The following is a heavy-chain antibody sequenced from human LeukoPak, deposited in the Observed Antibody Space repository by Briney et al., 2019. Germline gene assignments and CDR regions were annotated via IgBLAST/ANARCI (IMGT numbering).Heavy chain of an antibody. CDR3: ARGSRAMVRGTPIIDYYYMDV. CDR2: INHSGST. D-gene: IGHD3-10*01. J-gene: IGHJ6*03. Sequence: SETLSLTCAVYGGSFSGYYWSWIRQPPGKGLEWVGEINHSGSTNYNPSLKSRVTISVDTSKNQFSLKLSSVTAADTAVYYCARGSRAMVRGTPIIDYYYMDVWGKGTTVTVSS. CDR1: GGSFSGYY. V-gene: IGHV4-34*01.